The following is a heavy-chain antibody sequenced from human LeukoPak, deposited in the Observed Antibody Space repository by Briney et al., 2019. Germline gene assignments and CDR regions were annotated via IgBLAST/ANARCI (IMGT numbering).Heavy chain of an antibody. CDR2: IYYSGST. CDR3: ARALNYYYMDV. CDR1: GGSISSSSYY. D-gene: IGHD4/OR15-4a*01. J-gene: IGHJ6*03. V-gene: IGHV4-39*01. Sequence: SETLSLTCTVSGGSISSSSYYWGWIRQPPGKGLEWIGSIYYSGSTYYNPSLKSRVTISVDTSKNQFSLKLSSVTAADTAVYYCARALNYYYMDVWGKGTTVTVSS.